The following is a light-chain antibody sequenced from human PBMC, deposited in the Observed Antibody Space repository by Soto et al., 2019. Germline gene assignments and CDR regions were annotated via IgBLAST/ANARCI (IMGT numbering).Light chain of an antibody. CDR2: EVS. CDR3: SSHTSSSSGV. Sequence: QSALTQPASVSGSPGQSITISCTGTRSDVGGYNYVSWYQQHPGKAPKLMIYEVSNRPSGVSNRFSGSKSGNTASLTISGLQAEDESYYYCSSHTSSSSGVFGTGTKVTVL. J-gene: IGLJ1*01. V-gene: IGLV2-14*01. CDR1: RSDVGGYNY.